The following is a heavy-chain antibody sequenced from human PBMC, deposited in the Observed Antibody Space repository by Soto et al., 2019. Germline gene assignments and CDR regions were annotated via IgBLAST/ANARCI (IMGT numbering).Heavy chain of an antibody. V-gene: IGHV1-8*02. J-gene: IGHJ6*02. CDR3: ARGPDIVVVVAATHNYYYYYGMDV. CDR1: GGTFSSYT. CDR2: IIPNSGNT. D-gene: IGHD2-15*01. Sequence: ASVTVSCTASGGTFSSYTISWVRQAPGQGLEWMGRIIPNSGNTGYAQKFQGRVTMTRNTSISTAYMELSSLRSEDTAVYYCARGPDIVVVVAATHNYYYYYGMDVWGQGTTVTVSS.